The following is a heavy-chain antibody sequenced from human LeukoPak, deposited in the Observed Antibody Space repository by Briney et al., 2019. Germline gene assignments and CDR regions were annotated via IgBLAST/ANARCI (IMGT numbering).Heavy chain of an antibody. J-gene: IGHJ4*02. Sequence: GGSLRLSCAASGFTFSNYWMHWVRQAPGKGLEWVANIKQDGSEKYYVDSVKGRFTISRDNAKNSLYLQMNSLRAEDTAVYYCARDGEAAALDYWGQGTLVTVSS. CDR3: ARDGEAAALDY. CDR1: GFTFSNYW. D-gene: IGHD6-13*01. V-gene: IGHV3-7*01. CDR2: IKQDGSEK.